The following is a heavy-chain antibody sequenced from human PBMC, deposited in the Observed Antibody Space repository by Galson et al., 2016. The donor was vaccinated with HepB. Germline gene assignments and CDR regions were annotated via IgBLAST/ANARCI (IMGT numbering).Heavy chain of an antibody. CDR1: GASISPHF. D-gene: IGHD4-17*01. J-gene: IGHJ6*02. Sequence: SETLSLTCTVSGASISPHFWSWIRQPPGKELEWVGYVSSTGSTNYNPSLQGRITISVDTSKYYFSLKLTSVTAADTAVYYCARGGGYGDSPDYYYGVDVWGQGTTVIVSS. CDR2: VSSTGST. CDR3: ARGGGYGDSPDYYYGVDV. V-gene: IGHV4-59*11.